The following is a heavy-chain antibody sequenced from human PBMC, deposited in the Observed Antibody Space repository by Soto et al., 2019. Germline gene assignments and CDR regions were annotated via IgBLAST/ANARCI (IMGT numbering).Heavy chain of an antibody. D-gene: IGHD3-9*01. Sequence: SETLSLTCTVSGGSISSYYWSWIRQPPGKGLEWIGYIYYSGSTNYNPSLKSRVTISVDTSKNQFSLKLSSVTAADTAVYYCARWRVNKLRYFDGQRLAGAFEMWGKGKMVT. V-gene: IGHV4-59*01. CDR2: IYYSGST. CDR3: ARWRVNKLRYFDGQRLAGAFEM. CDR1: GGSISSYY. J-gene: IGHJ3*02.